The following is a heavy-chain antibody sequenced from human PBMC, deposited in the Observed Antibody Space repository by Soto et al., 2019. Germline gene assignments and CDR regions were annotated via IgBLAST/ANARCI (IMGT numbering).Heavy chain of an antibody. CDR1: GDSVSSASAT. CDR3: ARDGSGYQWYFGV. J-gene: IGHJ2*01. D-gene: IGHD5-12*01. CDR2: TYYRSKWHN. Sequence: QVQLQQSGPGLVKPSQTLSLICAISGDSVSSASATWSWIRQSPSGRLEWLGRTYYRSKWHNDYAFSVKSRIAIIPDTSKNQLSLQLSSVTLEDTAVYFCARDGSGYQWYFGVWGRGSLVTVSS. V-gene: IGHV6-1*01.